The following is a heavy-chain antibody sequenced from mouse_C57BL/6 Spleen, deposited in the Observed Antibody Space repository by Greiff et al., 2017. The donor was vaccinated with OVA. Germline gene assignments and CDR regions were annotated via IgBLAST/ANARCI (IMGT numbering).Heavy chain of an antibody. CDR3: ARNGLGRGYFDY. J-gene: IGHJ2*01. V-gene: IGHV1-53*01. D-gene: IGHD4-1*01. CDR2: INPSNGGT. Sequence: QVQLKQPGTELVKPGASVKLSCKASGYTFTSYWMHWVKQRPGQGLEWIGNINPSNGGTNYNEKFKSKATLTVDKSSSTAYMQLSSLTSEDSAVYYCARNGLGRGYFDYWGQGTTLTVSS. CDR1: GYTFTSYW.